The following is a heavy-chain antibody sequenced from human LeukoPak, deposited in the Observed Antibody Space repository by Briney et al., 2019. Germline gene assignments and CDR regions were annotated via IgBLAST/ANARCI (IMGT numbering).Heavy chain of an antibody. CDR1: GFTFSNYP. J-gene: IGHJ4*02. D-gene: IGHD2-15*01. V-gene: IGHV3-30*04. Sequence: GGSLRLSCAASGFTFSNYPMHWIRQAPGKGLEWVAIISYDGTNNYYADSVKGRFTVSRDNSNNTLYLQMNSLRAEDTAVYYCARDHGYCSAGACFYSDYWGQGTLVTVSS. CDR2: ISYDGTNN. CDR3: ARDHGYCSAGACFYSDY.